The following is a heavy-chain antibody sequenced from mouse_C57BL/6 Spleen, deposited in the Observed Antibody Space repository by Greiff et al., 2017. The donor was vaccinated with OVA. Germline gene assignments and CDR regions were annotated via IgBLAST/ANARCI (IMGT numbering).Heavy chain of an antibody. CDR2: ISDGGSYT. V-gene: IGHV5-4*01. J-gene: IGHJ1*03. Sequence: EVQVVESGGGLVKPGGSLKLSCAASGFTFSSYAMSWVRQTPEKRLEWVATISDGGSYTYYPANVKGRFTISRDNAKNNLYLQMSHLKSEDTAMYYCARDRDYDYVEDWYFDVWGTGTTVTVSS. D-gene: IGHD2-4*01. CDR1: GFTFSSYA. CDR3: ARDRDYDYVEDWYFDV.